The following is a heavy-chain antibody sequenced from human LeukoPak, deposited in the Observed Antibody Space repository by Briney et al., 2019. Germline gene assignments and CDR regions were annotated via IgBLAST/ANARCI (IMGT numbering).Heavy chain of an antibody. CDR3: ARVQNIVVVPAAMTLFDY. D-gene: IGHD2-2*01. Sequence: SETLSLTCAVYGGSFSGYYWSWIRQPPGKGLEWIGEINHSGSTNYNPSLKSRVTISVDTSKNQFSLKLSSVTAADTAVYYCARVQNIVVVPAAMTLFDYWGQGTLVTVSS. J-gene: IGHJ4*02. CDR2: INHSGST. V-gene: IGHV4-34*01. CDR1: GGSFSGYY.